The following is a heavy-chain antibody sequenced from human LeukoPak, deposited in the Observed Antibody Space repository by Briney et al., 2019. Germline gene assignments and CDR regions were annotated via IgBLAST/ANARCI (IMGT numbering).Heavy chain of an antibody. Sequence: ESLKISFKGSGYSFTSYWIGLVRHMPEKGLECMGVMYPGDSDTRYSPSLQGQVTISADKSISTAYLQWSSLKASDTAMYYCARHSPPYCGGDCSSGPSDYWGQGRLVTASS. CDR3: ARHSPPYCGGDCSSGPSDY. CDR2: MYPGDSDT. J-gene: IGHJ4*02. D-gene: IGHD2-21*02. V-gene: IGHV5-51*01. CDR1: GYSFTSYW.